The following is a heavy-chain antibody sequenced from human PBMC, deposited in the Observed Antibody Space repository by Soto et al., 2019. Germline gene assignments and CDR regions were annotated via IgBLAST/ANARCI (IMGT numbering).Heavy chain of an antibody. J-gene: IGHJ6*02. V-gene: IGHV1-69*06. CDR1: GGTFSSYA. D-gene: IGHD2-2*01. Sequence: QVQLVQSGAEVKKPGSSVKVSCKASGGTFSSYAISWVRQAPGQGREWMGGIIPIFGTANYAQKFQGRVTITADKSTSTAYMELSSLRSEDTAVYYCARGAVGYCSSTSCLHYYYYGMDVWGQGTTVTVSS. CDR3: ARGAVGYCSSTSCLHYYYYGMDV. CDR2: IIPIFGTA.